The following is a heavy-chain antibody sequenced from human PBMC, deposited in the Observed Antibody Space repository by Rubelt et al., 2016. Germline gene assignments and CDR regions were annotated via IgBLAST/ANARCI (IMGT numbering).Heavy chain of an antibody. V-gene: IGHV4-39*07. CDR2: ISYSGAT. CDR1: GGSISSSSYY. CDR3: AIQVAGTVGLQLWSQDFDY. J-gene: IGHJ4*02. D-gene: IGHD1-1*01. Sequence: QLQLQESGPGLVKPSETLSLTCTVSGGSISSSSYYWGWIRQPPWKGLEWIGSISYSGATYYNPSLKCRVPISVDPSKKQFSLNLNSVTAAGTAVYYCAIQVAGTVGLQLWSQDFDYWGQGILVTVSS.